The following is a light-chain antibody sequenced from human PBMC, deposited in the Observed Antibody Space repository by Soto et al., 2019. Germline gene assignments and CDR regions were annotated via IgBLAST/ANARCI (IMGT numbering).Light chain of an antibody. Sequence: DIQMTQSPSTLSASVGDRVTITCRASQSISSWLAWYQQKPGKAPKLLIYKASSLESGVPSRFSGSGSGTEFTLTISSLQPDDFATYYCHQYNSYSRTFGQGTKLEIQ. CDR2: KAS. V-gene: IGKV1-5*03. J-gene: IGKJ1*01. CDR1: QSISSW. CDR3: HQYNSYSRT.